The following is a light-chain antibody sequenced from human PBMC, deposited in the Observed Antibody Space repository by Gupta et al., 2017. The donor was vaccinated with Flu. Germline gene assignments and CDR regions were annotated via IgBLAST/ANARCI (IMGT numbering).Light chain of an antibody. CDR1: QRISSN. Sequence: EIALTQSPASLSVSTGDTVTLSCRASQRISSNLAWYQQKPGKAPTLLIYAASTRATGIPARFSGSGSGTEFTLTISSLQSEDFAVYYCQKYNHWPRTFGQGTKVEIK. CDR3: QKYNHWPRT. V-gene: IGKV3-15*01. J-gene: IGKJ1*01. CDR2: AAS.